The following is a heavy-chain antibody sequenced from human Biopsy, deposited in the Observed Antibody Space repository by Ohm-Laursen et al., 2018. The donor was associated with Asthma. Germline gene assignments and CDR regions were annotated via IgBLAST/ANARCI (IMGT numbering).Heavy chain of an antibody. CDR1: GYTFNSAG. J-gene: IGHJ6*02. D-gene: IGHD3-10*01. V-gene: IGHV1-18*01. Sequence: GASVKVSCKTSGYTFNSAGITWVRQAPGQGLEWMGWISVYNGNTKVAQKLQDRVTMITDTSTSTAYMELRSLRSDDTPVYFCARAVDYSHYYGIDVWGQGTTVTVS. CDR2: ISVYNGNT. CDR3: ARAVDYSHYYGIDV.